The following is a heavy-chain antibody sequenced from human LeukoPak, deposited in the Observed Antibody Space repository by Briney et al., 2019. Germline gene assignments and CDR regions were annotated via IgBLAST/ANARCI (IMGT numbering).Heavy chain of an antibody. J-gene: IGHJ3*02. CDR3: ARVGYYYDSSPLFDI. CDR2: INHSGST. D-gene: IGHD3-22*01. CDR1: GGSISSYY. Sequence: SETLSLTCTVSGGSISSYYWSWIRQPPGKGLEWIGEINHSGSTNYNPSLKSRVTISVDTSKNQFSLKLSSVTAADTAVYYCARVGYYYDSSPLFDIWGQGTMVTVSS. V-gene: IGHV4-34*01.